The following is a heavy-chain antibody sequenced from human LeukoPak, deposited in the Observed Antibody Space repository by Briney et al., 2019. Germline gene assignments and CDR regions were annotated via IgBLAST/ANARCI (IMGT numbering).Heavy chain of an antibody. V-gene: IGHV3-7*01. CDR3: ARDRNTDFWSGYYTNYFDS. J-gene: IGHJ4*02. D-gene: IGHD3-3*01. Sequence: GGSLRLSCVASGFTFSSYWMNWVRQAPGKGLEWMANIKEDGSEKYYVDSVKGRFTISRDNAKNSLHLQMNSLRAEDTAVYYCARDRNTDFWSGYYTNYFDSWGQGTLVTVSS. CDR1: GFTFSSYW. CDR2: IKEDGSEK.